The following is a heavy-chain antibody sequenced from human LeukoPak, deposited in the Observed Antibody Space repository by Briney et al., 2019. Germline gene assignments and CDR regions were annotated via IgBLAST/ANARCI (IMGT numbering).Heavy chain of an antibody. Sequence: PGGSLRLSCAASGFTFSNAWMSRVRQAPGKGLECVSVIYSRGGTYYADSVQGRFTISRDASKNTLFLQMNSLRADDTAVYYCASVNGDGAEYFQHWGQGTLVTVSS. J-gene: IGHJ1*01. CDR2: IYSRGGT. CDR3: ASVNGDGAEYFQH. V-gene: IGHV3-53*01. D-gene: IGHD2-21*01. CDR1: GFTFSNAW.